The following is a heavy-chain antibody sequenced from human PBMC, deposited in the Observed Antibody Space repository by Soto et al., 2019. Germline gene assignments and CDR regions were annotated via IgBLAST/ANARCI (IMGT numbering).Heavy chain of an antibody. CDR3: ARRGPQYMDV. Sequence: QDQLVQSGPEVKKPGASVKLSCKASGYTSIGDGFSWFRQAPGQGPEWMGWINVRHGDIHYARRFPGRVTMTTDTPTSTCSMEVRSLRFDATAVYYGARRGPQYMDVWGKGTTVTGSS. CDR2: INVRHGDI. J-gene: IGHJ6*03. D-gene: IGHD3-10*01. CDR1: GYTSIGDG. V-gene: IGHV1-18*01.